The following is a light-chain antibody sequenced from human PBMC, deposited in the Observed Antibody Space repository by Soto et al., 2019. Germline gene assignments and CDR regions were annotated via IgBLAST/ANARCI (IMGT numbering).Light chain of an antibody. J-gene: IGLJ3*02. CDR1: SSNIGNNY. V-gene: IGLV1-51*01. CDR3: GAWDNSLNTVV. Sequence: QSVLTQPPSVSAAPGQKVSISCSGTSSNIGNNYVSWYQQVLGTAPKFLIYDNNRRHSGIPDRFSGSKSGTSATLGITGLQTGDEDDYYCGAWDNSLNTVVFGGGTKLTVL. CDR2: DNN.